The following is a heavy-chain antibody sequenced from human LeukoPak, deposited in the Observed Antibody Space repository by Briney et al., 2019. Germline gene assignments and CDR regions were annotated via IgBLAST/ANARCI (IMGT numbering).Heavy chain of an antibody. CDR3: TTYRSGHY. Sequence: GGSLRLSCAASGFTFSDSDIHWVRQASGKGLEWIGRITTKRSNYATAYTASVKGRFTISRHDSENTAYLQMNSLKTEDTALYYCTTYRSGHYWGQGTLVTVSS. D-gene: IGHD6-19*01. V-gene: IGHV3-73*01. J-gene: IGHJ4*02. CDR1: GFTFSDSD. CDR2: ITTKRSNYAT.